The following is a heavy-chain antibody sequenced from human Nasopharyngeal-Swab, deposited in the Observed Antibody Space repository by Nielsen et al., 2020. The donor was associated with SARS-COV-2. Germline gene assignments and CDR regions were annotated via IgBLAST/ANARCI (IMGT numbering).Heavy chain of an antibody. CDR2: IVGSGDISGSGGNT. D-gene: IGHD2/OR15-2a*01. V-gene: IGHV3-23*01. J-gene: IGHJ4*02. CDR3: AKDLRGPYFF. CDR1: GYSFRTYG. Sequence: GESLKISCVASGYSFRTYGMSWVRQAPGKGLEWVAAIVGSGDISGSGGNTYYADSVKGRFTISTDNSKNTLSLQMNSLRAEDTAVYYCAKDLRGPYFFWGQGTLVTVSS.